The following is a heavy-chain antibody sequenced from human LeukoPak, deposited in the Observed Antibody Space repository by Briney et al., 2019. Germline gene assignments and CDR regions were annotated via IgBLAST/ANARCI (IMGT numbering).Heavy chain of an antibody. J-gene: IGHJ3*02. Sequence: ASVKVSCKASGYTFTSYYMHWVRQAPGQGLEWMGIINPSGGSTSYAQKFQGRVTMTRDTSTSTVYMELSSLRSEDTAVYYCASGRAMIVVAMDAFDIWGQGTMVTVSS. CDR2: INPSGGST. CDR1: GYTFTSYY. CDR3: ASGRAMIVVAMDAFDI. D-gene: IGHD3-22*01. V-gene: IGHV1-46*01.